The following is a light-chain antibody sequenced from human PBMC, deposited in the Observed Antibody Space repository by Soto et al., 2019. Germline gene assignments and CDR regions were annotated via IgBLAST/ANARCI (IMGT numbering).Light chain of an antibody. CDR3: SSWDDSLSGSDV. Sequence: QSVLTQPPSASGTPGQRVTISCSGSSSNIGSNYEYWYQQLPATAPKLLMYRDVKRPSGVPDRFSGSKSGTSASLAISGLRSEDEADYYCSSWDDSLSGSDVFGTGTKLTVL. J-gene: IGLJ1*01. CDR2: RDV. CDR1: SSNIGSNY. V-gene: IGLV1-47*01.